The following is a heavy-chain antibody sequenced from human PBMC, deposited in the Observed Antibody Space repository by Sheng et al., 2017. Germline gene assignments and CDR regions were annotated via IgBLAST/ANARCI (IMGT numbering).Heavy chain of an antibody. V-gene: IGHV3-23*01. Sequence: EVQLLESGGGLVQPGGSLRLSCAASGFTFSSYAMSWVRQAPGKGLEWVSAISSSGDSTYYADSVKGRFTISRDRSKNTLYLRMNSLRAEDTAVYYCAKGAVRGFIITNFDYWGQGTLVTVSS. J-gene: IGHJ4*02. CDR2: ISSSGDST. CDR1: GFTFSSYA. CDR3: AKGAVRGFIITNFDY. D-gene: IGHD3-10*01.